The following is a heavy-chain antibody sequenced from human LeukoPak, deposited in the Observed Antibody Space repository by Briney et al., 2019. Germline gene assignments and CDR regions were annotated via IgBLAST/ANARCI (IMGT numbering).Heavy chain of an antibody. Sequence: GGSLRLSCAASGFTFSSYGMHWVRQAPGKGLEWVAVIPDDGSNKYYADSVKGRFTISRDNSKNTVYLQMNSLRAEDTAVYYCAKGSARRWFWYFDYWGQGTLVTVSS. CDR1: GFTFSSYG. D-gene: IGHD4-23*01. J-gene: IGHJ4*02. CDR3: AKGSARRWFWYFDY. CDR2: IPDDGSNK. V-gene: IGHV3-30*18.